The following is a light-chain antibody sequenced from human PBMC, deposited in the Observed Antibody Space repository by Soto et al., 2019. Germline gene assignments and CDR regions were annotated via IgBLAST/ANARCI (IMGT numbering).Light chain of an antibody. J-gene: IGKJ3*01. CDR3: QKYYAALIT. Sequence: DIQMTQSPSSLSASVGDRVTITCRASQGISSSLAWYQQKPGKVPQLLIYGASTLQSGVPSRFSGSGSGTDFTLTISNLQPEDVATYYCQKYYAALITFGPGTRVHIK. CDR1: QGISSS. V-gene: IGKV1-27*01. CDR2: GAS.